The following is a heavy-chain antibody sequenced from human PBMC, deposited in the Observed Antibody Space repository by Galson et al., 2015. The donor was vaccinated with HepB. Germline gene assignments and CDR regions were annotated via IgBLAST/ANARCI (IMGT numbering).Heavy chain of an antibody. Sequence: SVKVSCKASGGTFSSYTISWVRQAPGQGLEWMGRIIPILGIANYAQKFQGRVTVTADKSTSTAYMELSSLRSEDTAVYYCARVGGGSYPYFDYWGQGTLVTVSS. CDR3: ARVGGGSYPYFDY. CDR1: GGTFSSYT. D-gene: IGHD1-26*01. V-gene: IGHV1-69*02. CDR2: IIPILGIA. J-gene: IGHJ4*02.